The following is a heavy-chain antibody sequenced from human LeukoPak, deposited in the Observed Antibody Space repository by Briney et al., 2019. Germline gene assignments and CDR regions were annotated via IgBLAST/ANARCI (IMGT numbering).Heavy chain of an antibody. CDR2: ISAYNGNT. Sequence: ASVKVSCKASGYTFTSYGISWVRQAPGQGLEWMGGISAYNGNTNYAQKLQGRVTMTTDTSTSTAYMELRSLRSDDTAVYYCARAPYYYDSSGYYYLYYWGQGTLVTVSS. CDR3: ARAPYYYDSSGYYYLYY. CDR1: GYTFTSYG. D-gene: IGHD3-22*01. J-gene: IGHJ4*02. V-gene: IGHV1-18*01.